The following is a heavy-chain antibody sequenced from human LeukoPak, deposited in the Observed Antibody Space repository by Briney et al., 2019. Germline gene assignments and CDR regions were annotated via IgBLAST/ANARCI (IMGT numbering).Heavy chain of an antibody. Sequence: SETLSLTCIVSGGSIRNYNNYWGWIRQPPGKGLEWIGSVYYTGSTYYNPSLKSRLTISVDTSKNQFSLKLSSVTAADTAVYYCARDPGAYYDYGDYGEDWWGQGTLVTVSS. D-gene: IGHD4-17*01. CDR3: ARDPGAYYDYGDYGEDW. J-gene: IGHJ4*02. V-gene: IGHV4-39*02. CDR2: VYYTGST. CDR1: GGSIRNYNNY.